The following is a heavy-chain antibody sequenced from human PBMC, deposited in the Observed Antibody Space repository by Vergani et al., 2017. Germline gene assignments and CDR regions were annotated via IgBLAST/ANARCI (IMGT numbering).Heavy chain of an antibody. CDR2: IYYSGST. Sequence: QLQLQESGPGLVKPSETLSLTCTVSGGSISSSSYYWGWLRQPPGKGLEWIGSIYYSGSTYYNPSLKSRVTISVDTSKNQFSLKLSSVTAADTAVYYCARNNDCDYWGQGTLVTVSS. V-gene: IGHV4-39*01. CDR1: GGSISSSSYY. D-gene: IGHD1/OR15-1a*01. CDR3: ARNNDCDY. J-gene: IGHJ4*02.